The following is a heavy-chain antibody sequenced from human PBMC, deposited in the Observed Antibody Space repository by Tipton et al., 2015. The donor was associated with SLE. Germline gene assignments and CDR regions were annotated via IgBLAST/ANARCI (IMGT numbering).Heavy chain of an antibody. CDR2: INHSGST. CDR3: ARPRLGYCSGGSCPDAFDI. D-gene: IGHD2-15*01. J-gene: IGHJ3*02. Sequence: TLSLTCAVYGGSFSGYYWSWIRQPPGKGLEWIGEINHSGSTNYKPSLKSRVTISVDTSKNQFSLKLSSVTAADTAVYYCARPRLGYCSGGSCPDAFDIWGQGTMVTVSS. V-gene: IGHV4-34*01. CDR1: GGSFSGYY.